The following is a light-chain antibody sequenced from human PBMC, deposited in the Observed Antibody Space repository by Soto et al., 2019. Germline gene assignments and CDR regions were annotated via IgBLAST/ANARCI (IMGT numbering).Light chain of an antibody. J-gene: IGKJ2*01. CDR3: QQYYANPPT. V-gene: IGKV1-8*01. CDR2: ATS. CDR1: QGIDTY. Sequence: AIQMTQYPSSFSASVGDRVTITCRASQGIDTYLAWYQQKPGKAHRLLMYATSVLESGVTSRFSGSGSGTDYTLTISSLQSEDFSTYYCQQYYANPPTFGRGTKLDMK.